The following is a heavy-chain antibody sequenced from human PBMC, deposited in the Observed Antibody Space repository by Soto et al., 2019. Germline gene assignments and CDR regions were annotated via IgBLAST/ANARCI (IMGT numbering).Heavy chain of an antibody. V-gene: IGHV3-21*01. CDR1: GFTFSSYS. CDR2: ISSSSSYI. J-gene: IGHJ6*02. Sequence: ESGGGLVKPGGSLRLSCAASGFTFSSYSMNWVRQAPGKGLEWVSSISSSSSYIYYADSVKGRFTISRDNAKNSLYLQMNSLRAEDTAVYYCARDNGYSYGPDYYYYGMDVWGQGTTVTVSS. D-gene: IGHD5-18*01. CDR3: ARDNGYSYGPDYYYYGMDV.